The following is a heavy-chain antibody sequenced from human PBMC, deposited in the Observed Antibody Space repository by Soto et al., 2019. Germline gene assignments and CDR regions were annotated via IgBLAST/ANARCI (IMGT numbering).Heavy chain of an antibody. J-gene: IGHJ4*02. V-gene: IGHV3-15*01. CDR2: IKGSHAGGTT. D-gene: IGHD1-26*01. CDR3: ATEGGYPGSNLYGAY. CDR1: GFTFTKAY. Sequence: EVQLVESGGGLVEPGGSIRLSCVASGFTFTKAYMTWVRQAPGKGLEWVGRIKGSHAGGTTDYATSVKGRFTISRDDSKNTLYLQMNSLKTEDTSVYCCATEGGYPGSNLYGAYWGQGTLVTVSS.